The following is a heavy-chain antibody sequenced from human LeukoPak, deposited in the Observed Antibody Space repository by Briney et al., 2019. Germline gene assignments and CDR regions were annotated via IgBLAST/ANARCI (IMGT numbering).Heavy chain of an antibody. CDR3: AREWVDTAMVTTLNWFDP. CDR1: GYTFTGYY. CDR2: INPNSGGT. V-gene: IGHV1-2*02. J-gene: IGHJ5*02. Sequence: GSVKVSCKASGYTFTGYYMHWVRQAPGQGLEWMGWINPNSGGTKYAQKFQGRVTMTRDTSISTAYMELSRLRSDDTAVYYCAREWVDTAMVTTLNWFDPWGQGTLVTVSS. D-gene: IGHD5-18*01.